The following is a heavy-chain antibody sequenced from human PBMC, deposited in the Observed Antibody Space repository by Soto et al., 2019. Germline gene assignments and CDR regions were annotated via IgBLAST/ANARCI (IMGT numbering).Heavy chain of an antibody. CDR3: ARDTPIAVAGTGGYGMDV. Sequence: LRLSCAASGFTFSSYDMHWVRQATGKGLEWVSAIGTAGDTYYPGSVKGRFTISRENAKNSLYLQMNSLRAGDTAVYYCARDTPIAVAGTGGYGMDVWGQGTTVTVSS. CDR1: GFTFSSYD. J-gene: IGHJ6*02. CDR2: IGTAGDT. V-gene: IGHV3-13*01. D-gene: IGHD6-19*01.